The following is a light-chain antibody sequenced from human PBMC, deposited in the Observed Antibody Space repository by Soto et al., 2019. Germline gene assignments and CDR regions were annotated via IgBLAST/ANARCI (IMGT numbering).Light chain of an antibody. CDR2: DAS. J-gene: IGKJ5*01. CDR1: QSVSNY. V-gene: IGKV3-11*01. Sequence: EIVLIPVAAALFLSTGEGATLSCRASQSVSNYLAWYQQKPGQALRLLMYDASNRATGIPARFSGSGSGTDFTLTISSLEPEDFAVYYCQQRSNWPPTFGQGTRLEIK. CDR3: QQRSNWPPT.